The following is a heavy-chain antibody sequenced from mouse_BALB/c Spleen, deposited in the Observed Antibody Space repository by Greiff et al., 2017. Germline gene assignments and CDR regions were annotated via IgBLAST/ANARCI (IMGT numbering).Heavy chain of an antibody. V-gene: IGHV1-80*01. D-gene: IGHD1-2*01. Sequence: VQLQQSGAELVRPGSSVKISCKASGYAFSSYWMNWVKQRPGQGLEWIGQIYPGDGDTNYNGKFKGKATLTADKSSSTAYMQLSSLTSEDSAVYFCASRKTAGAMDYWGQGTSVTVSS. CDR3: ASRKTAGAMDY. CDR1: GYAFSSYW. CDR2: IYPGDGDT. J-gene: IGHJ4*01.